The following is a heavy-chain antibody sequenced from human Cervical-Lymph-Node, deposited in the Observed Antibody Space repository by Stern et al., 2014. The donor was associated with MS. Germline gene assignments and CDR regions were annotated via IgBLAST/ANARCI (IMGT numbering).Heavy chain of an antibody. CDR2: INPNSGGT. D-gene: IGHD5-18*01. Sequence: QMQLVQSGAEVKKPGASVKVSCKTSGYTFAGNYIHWVLQAPGQGLEWMGRINPNSGGTNYAQKFQGRVTMTRDTSITTASMELSRLRFDDTAIYYCARERGRAGPAMADYWGQGTLVTVSS. CDR3: ARERGRAGPAMADY. CDR1: GYTFAGNY. J-gene: IGHJ4*02. V-gene: IGHV1-2*06.